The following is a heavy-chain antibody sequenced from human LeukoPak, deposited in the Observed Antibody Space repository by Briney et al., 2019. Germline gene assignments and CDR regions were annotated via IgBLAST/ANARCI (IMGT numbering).Heavy chain of an antibody. J-gene: IGHJ1*01. V-gene: IGHV4-38-2*01. CDR1: DFSISSGYY. Sequence: SETLSLTCAVSDFSISSGYYWGWIRRPPGKGLEWIGSIFHSGSTNYNPSLKSRVTISVDTSKNQFSLKVRSVTTADTAVYFCARAGRSSSSLGYFEHWGQGTLVTVSS. CDR3: ARAGRSSSSLGYFEH. D-gene: IGHD6-6*01. CDR2: IFHSGST.